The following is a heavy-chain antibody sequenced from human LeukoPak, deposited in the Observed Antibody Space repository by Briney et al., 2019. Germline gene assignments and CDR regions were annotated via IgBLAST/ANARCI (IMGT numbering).Heavy chain of an antibody. CDR1: GGSFSGYY. J-gene: IGHJ3*02. CDR3: ARSNYVWGSYRPRQSDAFDI. D-gene: IGHD3-16*02. CDR2: INHSGST. Sequence: TPSETLSLTCAVYGGSFSGYYWSGIRQPPGKGLEWIGEINHSGSTNYNPSLKSRVTMSVDTSKNQLSLKLSSVTAADTAVYYCARSNYVWGSYRPRQSDAFDIWGQGTMVTVSS. V-gene: IGHV4-34*01.